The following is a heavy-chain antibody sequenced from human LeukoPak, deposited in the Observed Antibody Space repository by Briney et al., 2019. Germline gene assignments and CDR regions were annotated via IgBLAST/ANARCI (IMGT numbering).Heavy chain of an antibody. CDR1: GFTFSSYA. V-gene: IGHV3-64*01. CDR2: IGRSGSTT. D-gene: IGHD6-19*01. J-gene: IGHJ4*02. Sequence: GGSLRLSCAASGFTFSSYAMHWVRQAPGKGLEYVSSIGRSGSTTHYGSSVKDRSTISRDNSKNTLYLQMGSLRAEDMAVYYCARGGSGWYRGGFDYWGQGTLVTVSS. CDR3: ARGGSGWYRGGFDY.